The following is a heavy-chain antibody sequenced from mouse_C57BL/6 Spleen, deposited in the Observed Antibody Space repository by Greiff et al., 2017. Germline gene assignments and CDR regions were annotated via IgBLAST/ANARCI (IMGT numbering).Heavy chain of an antibody. CDR2: ISSGSSTI. Sequence: EVKLMESGGGLVKPGGSLKLSCAASGFTFSDYGMHWVRQAPEKGLEWVAYISSGSSTIYYADTVKGRFTISRDNAKNTLFLQMTSLRSEDTAMYYCARPGYYVGYAMDYWGQGTSVTVSS. J-gene: IGHJ4*01. CDR3: ARPGYYVGYAMDY. CDR1: GFTFSDYG. V-gene: IGHV5-17*01. D-gene: IGHD2-3*01.